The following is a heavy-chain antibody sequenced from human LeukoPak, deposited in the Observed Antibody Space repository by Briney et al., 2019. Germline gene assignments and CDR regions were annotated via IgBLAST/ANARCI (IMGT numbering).Heavy chain of an antibody. CDR2: ISAYNGNT. CDR1: GYTFTSYG. D-gene: IGHD3-9*01. V-gene: IGHV1-18*01. CDR3: ARALLLYFDHSPRDSYYYGMDV. J-gene: IGHJ6*02. Sequence: ASVKVSCKASGYTFTSYGISWVRQAPGQGLEWMGWISAYNGNTNYAQKLQGRVTMTTDTSTSTAYMELRSLRSDDTAVYYCARALLLYFDHSPRDSYYYGMDVWGQGTTVTVSS.